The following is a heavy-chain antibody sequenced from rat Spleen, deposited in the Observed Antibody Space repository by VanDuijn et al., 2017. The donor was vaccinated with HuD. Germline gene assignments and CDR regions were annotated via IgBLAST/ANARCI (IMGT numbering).Heavy chain of an antibody. J-gene: IGHJ4*01. CDR2: ITNAAGKV. D-gene: IGHD1-12*02. Sequence: EVQLVESGGGLVQPGRSLKLSCAASGFTFSDYAMAWVRQAPKKGLEWVATITNAAGKVYYPDSVKGRFTISRDTAQNILYLQMNSPRSEDTATYYCTRGGYFDGIYYSVYVMDAWGQGASVTVSS. CDR1: GFTFSDYA. CDR3: TRGGYFDGIYYSVYVMDA. V-gene: IGHV5-17*01.